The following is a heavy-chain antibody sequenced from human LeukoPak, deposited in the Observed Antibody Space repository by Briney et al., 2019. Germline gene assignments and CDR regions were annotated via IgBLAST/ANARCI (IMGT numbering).Heavy chain of an antibody. D-gene: IGHD6-13*01. V-gene: IGHV4-59*01. Sequence: SETLSLTCTVSGGSISSYYWSWIRQPPGKGLEWIGYIYYSGSINYNPSLKSRVTISVDTSKNQFSLKLSSVTAADTAVYYCARATGYSSSWYVSWFDPWGQGTLVTVSS. J-gene: IGHJ5*02. CDR2: IYYSGSI. CDR3: ARATGYSSSWYVSWFDP. CDR1: GGSISSYY.